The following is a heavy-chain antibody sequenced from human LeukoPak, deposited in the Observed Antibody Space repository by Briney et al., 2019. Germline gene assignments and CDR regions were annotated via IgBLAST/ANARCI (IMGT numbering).Heavy chain of an antibody. CDR3: AKGLGKATVTPLGY. CDR1: GFTFSSYA. CDR2: ISNSGGRT. Sequence: GGSLRLSCAASGFTFSSYAMSWVRQAPGKGLEWVSSISNSGGRTFYTDSVKGRFTISRDNSKNTLYLQMDSLRAEDTAVYYCAKGLGKATVTPLGYWGQGTLVTVSS. D-gene: IGHD4-11*01. V-gene: IGHV3-23*01. J-gene: IGHJ4*02.